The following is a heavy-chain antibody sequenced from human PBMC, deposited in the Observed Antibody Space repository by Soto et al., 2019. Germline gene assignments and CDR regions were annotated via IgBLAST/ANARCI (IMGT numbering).Heavy chain of an antibody. V-gene: IGHV3-21*06. CDR2: ISISSSDR. Sequence: PGGSLRLSCAASGFTLRTYTMNWVRQAPGKGLEWVSSISISSSDRYYADSVRGRFTISRDNAKNALCLQMNSLRADDTAVYFCVRGMNPLFGGQGTLVTVSS. CDR1: GFTLRTYT. J-gene: IGHJ4*01. CDR3: VRGMNPLF.